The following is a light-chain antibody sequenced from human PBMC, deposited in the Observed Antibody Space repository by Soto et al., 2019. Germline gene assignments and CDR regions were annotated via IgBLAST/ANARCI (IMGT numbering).Light chain of an antibody. V-gene: IGLV2-18*02. Sequence: QSALTQPPSLSGSPGQSVTISCAGTSSDIGNYNYVSWYQQAPGTAPKLMIFEVSNRPSGVPDRFSGSKSGNTASLTISGIQAEDEADYYCASNTGTRVFGGGTQLTVL. CDR2: EVS. J-gene: IGLJ3*02. CDR1: SSDIGNYNY. CDR3: ASNTGTRV.